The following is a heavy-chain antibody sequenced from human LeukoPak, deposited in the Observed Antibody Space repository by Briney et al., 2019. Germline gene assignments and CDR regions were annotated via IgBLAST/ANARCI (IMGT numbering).Heavy chain of an antibody. D-gene: IGHD3-16*01. CDR1: GFTFSSYG. V-gene: IGHV3-30*02. J-gene: IGHJ4*02. CDR3: AKDPESYRFGYYFDY. CDR2: IRYDGSNK. Sequence: GGSLRLSCAASGFTFSSYGMHWVRHAPGKGLEWVAFIRYDGSNKYYADSVKGRFTISRDNSKNTLYLQMNSLRAEDTAVYYCAKDPESYRFGYYFDYWGQGTLVTVSS.